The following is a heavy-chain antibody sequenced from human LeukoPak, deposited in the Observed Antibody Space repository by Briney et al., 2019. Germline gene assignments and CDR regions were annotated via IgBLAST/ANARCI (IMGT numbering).Heavy chain of an antibody. J-gene: IGHJ4*02. CDR2: IRRDGTT. V-gene: IGHV3-74*01. D-gene: IGHD2-15*01. CDR1: GFTVSSYW. CDR3: ARDAGQATPFDY. Sequence: GGSLTLSCAASGFTVSSYWIHWVRQAPGKGLVWVSLIRRDGTTSFAASVQGRFTISRDNARNTLYLQMNSLAAEDTAVYYCARDAGQATPFDYWGPGTLSPSPQ.